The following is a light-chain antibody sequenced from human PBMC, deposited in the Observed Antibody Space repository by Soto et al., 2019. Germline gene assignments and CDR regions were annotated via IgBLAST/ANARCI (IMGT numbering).Light chain of an antibody. J-gene: IGKJ1*01. CDR2: GAS. Sequence: EIVMTQSPATLSVSPGERATLSCRASQSVSSNLAWYQQKPGQAPRLLIYGASIRATGIPLRFSGGGSGTEFTLTISSLQSEDFAVYYCQQYNNWPPWTFGQGTKVEIK. CDR3: QQYNNWPPWT. V-gene: IGKV3-15*01. CDR1: QSVSSN.